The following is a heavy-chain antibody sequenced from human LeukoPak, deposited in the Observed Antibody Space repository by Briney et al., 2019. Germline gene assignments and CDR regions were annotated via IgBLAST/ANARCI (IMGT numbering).Heavy chain of an antibody. V-gene: IGHV4-59*01. D-gene: IGHD3-10*01. CDR1: GGSISKYY. J-gene: IGHJ6*02. CDR3: ARKKTSFGELLYGMDV. Sequence: SETLSLTCTVSGGSISKYYLTWIRQAPGKGLEWIGYVYYVGSANYNPSLKSRVTISVDMSKNQYSLKLTSVTTADTAVYYCARKKTSFGELLYGMDVWGQGTTVAVSS. CDR2: VYYVGSA.